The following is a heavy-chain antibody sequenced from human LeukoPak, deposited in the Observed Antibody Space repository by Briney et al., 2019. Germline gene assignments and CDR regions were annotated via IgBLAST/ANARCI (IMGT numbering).Heavy chain of an antibody. CDR1: GYTLTSYG. Sequence: ASVKVSCTASGYTLTSYGISRVRQAPGHGLEWRGWISAYNGNTNYAQKLPGRVTMTKDKSTSTAYMELRSLRSHDTDVYYCARDRHDYDILTGYYNLDAFDIWGQGTMVTVSS. D-gene: IGHD3-9*01. J-gene: IGHJ3*02. V-gene: IGHV1-18*04. CDR3: ARDRHDYDILTGYYNLDAFDI. CDR2: ISAYNGNT.